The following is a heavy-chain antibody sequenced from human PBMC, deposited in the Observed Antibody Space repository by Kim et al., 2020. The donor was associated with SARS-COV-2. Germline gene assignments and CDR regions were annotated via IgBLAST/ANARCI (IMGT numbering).Heavy chain of an antibody. CDR1: GFIFSDFS. D-gene: IGHD3-16*01. CDR2: INMNSNYR. Sequence: GGSLRLSCVASGFIFSDFSMNWVRQAPGKGLEWVSSINMNSNYRTYTDSVRGRFTISRDDAKNSLFLQLSSLRVEDTAVYYCARDLTDTEGDNWFDAWGQGTPVTVSS. CDR3: ARDLTDTEGDNWFDA. V-gene: IGHV3-21*01. J-gene: IGHJ5*02.